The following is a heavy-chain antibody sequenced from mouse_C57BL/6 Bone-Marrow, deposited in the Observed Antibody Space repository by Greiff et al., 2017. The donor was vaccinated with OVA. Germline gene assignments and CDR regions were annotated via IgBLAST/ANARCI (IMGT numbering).Heavy chain of an antibody. CDR1: GYTFTSYW. Sequence: QVQLQQPGAELVMPGASVKLSCKASGYTFTSYWMHWVKQRPGQGLEWIGEIDPSDSYTNYNQKFKGKSTLTVDTSSSTAYMQLSSLTSEDSAVYYCAREGYIYFDYWGQGTTLTVSS. CDR2: IDPSDSYT. D-gene: IGHD2-2*01. J-gene: IGHJ2*01. CDR3: AREGYIYFDY. V-gene: IGHV1-69*01.